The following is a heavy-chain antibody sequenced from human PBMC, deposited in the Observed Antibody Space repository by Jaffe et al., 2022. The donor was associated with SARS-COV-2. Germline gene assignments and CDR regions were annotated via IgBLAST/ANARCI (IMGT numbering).Heavy chain of an antibody. Sequence: EVQLVESGGGLVQPGGSLRLSCTASGFTFSSYWMHWVRQAPGKGLVWVSRIYNDGSATDYADSVKGRFTISRDNAKNTLYLQMNSLSADDTAVYYCARDLRPANYWGQGTLVTVSS. CDR1: GFTFSSYW. V-gene: IGHV3-74*01. CDR2: IYNDGSAT. J-gene: IGHJ4*02. CDR3: ARDLRPANY. D-gene: IGHD6-25*01.